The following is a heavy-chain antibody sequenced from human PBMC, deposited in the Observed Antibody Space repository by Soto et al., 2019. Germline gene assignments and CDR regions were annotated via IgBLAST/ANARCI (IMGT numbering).Heavy chain of an antibody. V-gene: IGHV4-28*01. CDR3: ARREIQGPIDY. J-gene: IGHJ4*02. CDR1: GYSISSSNW. D-gene: IGHD1-26*01. CDR2: IYYSGTT. Sequence: ETLSLTCAVSGYSISSSNWWGWIRQPPGKGLEWIGYIYYSGTTYYNPSLKSRVTMSVDTSKNQFSLKLTSVTAVDTAVYYCARREIQGPIDYWGQGTLVTVS.